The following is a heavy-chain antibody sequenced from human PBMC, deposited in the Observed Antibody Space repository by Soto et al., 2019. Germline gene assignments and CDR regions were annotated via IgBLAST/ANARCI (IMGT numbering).Heavy chain of an antibody. CDR2: IYYSGST. D-gene: IGHD6-13*01. Sequence: QVQLQESGPGLVKPSETLSLTCTVSGGSISSYYWSWIRQPPGKGLEWIGYIYYSGSTNYNPSLKSRVTISVDTSKNQFSLKLSSVTAADTAVHYCARKIPGIAAAGVYYYYGMDVWGQGTTVTVSS. V-gene: IGHV4-59*01. CDR1: GGSISSYY. CDR3: ARKIPGIAAAGVYYYYGMDV. J-gene: IGHJ6*02.